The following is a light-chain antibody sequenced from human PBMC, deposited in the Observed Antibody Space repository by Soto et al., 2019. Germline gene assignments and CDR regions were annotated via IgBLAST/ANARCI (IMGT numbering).Light chain of an antibody. Sequence: AIRMTQSPSSFSASTGDRVTITCRASQGISSYLAWYQQKPGKAPKLLIYAASTLQSGVPSRFSGSGSGTDFTLTISCLQSEDFATYYSTQNYSYSLTFGQATKV. V-gene: IGKV1-8*01. CDR2: AAS. CDR3: TQNYSYSLT. CDR1: QGISSY. J-gene: IGKJ1*01.